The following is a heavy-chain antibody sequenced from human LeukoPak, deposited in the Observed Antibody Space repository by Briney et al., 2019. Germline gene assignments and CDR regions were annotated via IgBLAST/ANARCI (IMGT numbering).Heavy chain of an antibody. CDR3: AKDHAHDYDILTGYYSHFDY. Sequence: AGGSLRLSCAASGFTFSSYAMSWVRQAPGKGLEWVSAISGSGGSTYYADSVKGRFTVSRDNSKNTLYLQMNSLRAEDTAVYYCAKDHAHDYDILTGYYSHFDYWGQGTLVTVSS. V-gene: IGHV3-23*01. D-gene: IGHD3-9*01. CDR1: GFTFSSYA. CDR2: ISGSGGST. J-gene: IGHJ4*02.